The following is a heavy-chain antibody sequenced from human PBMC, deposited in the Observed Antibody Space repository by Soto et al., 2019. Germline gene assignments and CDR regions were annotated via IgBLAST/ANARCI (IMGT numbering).Heavy chain of an antibody. CDR3: ARDHDVFLWFGDQTRASSNWFDH. V-gene: IGHV4-38-2*02. D-gene: IGHD3-10*01. J-gene: IGHJ5*02. CDR2: IYHRGST. Sequence: ASETLSLTCTVSGYSISSGYCWGWLQPAPGEGLGGVGSIYHRGSTYYNPSLKSRVTIAVDTSKNQFSLKLSSVTAADTAVYYCARDHDVFLWFGDQTRASSNWFDHWGQGTLVTVSS. CDR1: GYSISSGYC.